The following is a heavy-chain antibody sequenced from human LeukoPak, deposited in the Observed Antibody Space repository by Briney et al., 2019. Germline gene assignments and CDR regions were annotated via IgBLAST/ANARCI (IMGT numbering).Heavy chain of an antibody. V-gene: IGHV3-53*01. CDR2: IYSGGST. J-gene: IGHJ4*02. CDR1: GFTVSSNY. CDR3: ARATSSATLYYFDY. Sequence: GGSLRLSCAATGFTVSSNYMSWVRQAPGKGLEWVSVIYSGGSTYYADSVKGRFTISRDNSKNTLYLQMNSLRAEDTAVYYCARATSSATLYYFDYWGQGTLVTVSS. D-gene: IGHD2-2*01.